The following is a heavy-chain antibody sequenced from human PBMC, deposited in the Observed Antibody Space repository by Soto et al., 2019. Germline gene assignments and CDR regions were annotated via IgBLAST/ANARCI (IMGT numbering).Heavy chain of an antibody. CDR2: IYHSGSV. V-gene: IGHV4-4*02. CDR1: SDSISRSHW. D-gene: IGHD3-16*01. Sequence: SETLSLTCAVSSDSISRSHWLTWVRQPPGKGLEWVGDIYHSGSVYYNPSLRGRVTISMDKSNDQFSLNLNSVTAADTAVYYCARGSFATHYYYYHMDVWGNGTAVTVSS. CDR3: ARGSFATHYYYYHMDV. J-gene: IGHJ6*03.